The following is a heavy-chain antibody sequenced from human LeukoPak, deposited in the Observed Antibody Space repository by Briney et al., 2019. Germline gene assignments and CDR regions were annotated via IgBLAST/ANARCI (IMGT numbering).Heavy chain of an antibody. CDR3: ARGGGYCSSTSCLREYYYYYYYMDV. CDR1: GGSISSYY. D-gene: IGHD2-2*01. J-gene: IGHJ6*03. CDR2: IYYSGST. V-gene: IGHV4-59*01. Sequence: SETLSLTCTVSGGSISSYYWSWIRQPPGKGLEWIGYIYYSGSTNYNPSLKSRVTISVDTSKNQFSLKLSSVTAADTAVYYCARGGGYCSSTSCLREYYYYYYYMDVWAKGPRSPSP.